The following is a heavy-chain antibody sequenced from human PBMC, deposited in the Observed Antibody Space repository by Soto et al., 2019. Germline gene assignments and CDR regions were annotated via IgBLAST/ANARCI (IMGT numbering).Heavy chain of an antibody. J-gene: IGHJ2*01. CDR1: GFAFGTYV. CDR2: IWDDGTRK. V-gene: IGHV3-33*01. CDR3: VRDRDPMNREVIMTVGHLRL. D-gene: IGHD3-16*01. Sequence: PGGSLRLSCEASGFAFGTYVMHWVRQAPGKGLEWVALIWDDGTRKEYLESVRGRFTISRDNSKNTMYLQMNNLRAEDTALYYCVRDRDPMNREVIMTVGHLRLWGRGTLVTVPQ.